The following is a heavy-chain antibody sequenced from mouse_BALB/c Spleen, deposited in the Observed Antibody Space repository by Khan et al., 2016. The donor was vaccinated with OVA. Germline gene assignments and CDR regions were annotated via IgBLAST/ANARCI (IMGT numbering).Heavy chain of an antibody. D-gene: IGHD3-3*01. V-gene: IGHV1S137*01. CDR1: GYTFTDFA. CDR3: VRGSGQSRFGY. J-gene: IGHJ3*01. Sequence: QVQLQQSGAELVRPGVSVKISCKGSGYTFTDFALHWVKQSHAKSLEWIGVISTYYGDATYNQKFKGKATMTVDKSSSTAYVDLARLTSEDSAIYFCVRGSGQSRFGYWGQGTLVTVSA. CDR2: ISTYYGDA.